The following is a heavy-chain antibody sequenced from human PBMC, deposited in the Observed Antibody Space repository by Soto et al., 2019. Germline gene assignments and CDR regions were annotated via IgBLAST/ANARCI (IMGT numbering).Heavy chain of an antibody. D-gene: IGHD3-9*01. Sequence: EVQLLESGGGLVQPGGSLRLSCAASGFTFSNYAMSWVRQAPGKGLEWVSVISNNGGSTYYADSVKGRFTISRDNSKNTLYLQMHSLIAEDTAVYYCAKDESAGYYYFDYWCQGTLVTVSS. CDR3: AKDESAGYYYFDY. CDR1: GFTFSNYA. CDR2: ISNNGGST. V-gene: IGHV3-23*01. J-gene: IGHJ4*02.